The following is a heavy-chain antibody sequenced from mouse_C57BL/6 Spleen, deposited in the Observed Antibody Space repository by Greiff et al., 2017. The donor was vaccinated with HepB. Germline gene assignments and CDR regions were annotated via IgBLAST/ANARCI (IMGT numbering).Heavy chain of an antibody. J-gene: IGHJ3*01. V-gene: IGHV1-42*01. D-gene: IGHD1-2*01. Sequence: VQLQQSGPELVKPGASVKISCKASGYSFTGYYMNWVKQSPEKSLEWIGEINPSTGGTTYNQKFKAKATLTVDKSSSTAYMQLKSLTSEDSAVYYCARLHYYGPWFAYWGQGTLVTVSA. CDR3: ARLHYYGPWFAY. CDR1: GYSFTGYY. CDR2: INPSTGGT.